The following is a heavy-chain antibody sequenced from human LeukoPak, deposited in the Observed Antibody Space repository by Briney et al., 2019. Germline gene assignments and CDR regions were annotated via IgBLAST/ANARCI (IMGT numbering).Heavy chain of an antibody. J-gene: IGHJ6*04. CDR3: AKDLMDV. CDR1: GFSFSNYG. V-gene: IGHV3-23*01. CDR2: ITGNGATT. Sequence: PGGTQRLSCAASGFSFSNYGMNWVRQAPGKGLEWVSGITGNGATTYYADSVKGRFTISRDNSRNTVYLQMNSLRAEDTAVYYCAKDLMDVWGKGTTVTVSS.